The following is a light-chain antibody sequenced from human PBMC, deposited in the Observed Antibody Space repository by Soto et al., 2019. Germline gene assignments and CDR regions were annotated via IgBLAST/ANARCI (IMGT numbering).Light chain of an antibody. Sequence: QSALTQPPSVSGSPGQSLTISCTGTTSDVGSYNRVSWYQQTPGTAPKLIIYDVGSRPSGVPDRFSGSKSGNTASLTISGVQAEDEADYYCDSYTTSSTYVFGTGTKLTVL. V-gene: IGLV2-18*02. CDR3: DSYTTSSTYV. CDR2: DVG. CDR1: TSDVGSYNR. J-gene: IGLJ1*01.